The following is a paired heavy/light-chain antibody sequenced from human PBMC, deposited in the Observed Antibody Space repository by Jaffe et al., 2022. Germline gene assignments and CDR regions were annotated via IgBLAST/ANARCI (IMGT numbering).Heavy chain of an antibody. V-gene: IGHV4-39*01. CDR2: IYYSGST. CDR3: ASGISNFGVVIYAPLDN. Sequence: QLQLLESGPGLVKPSETLSLTCTVSGGAVSSTDYYWAWIRQPPGKGLEWIGSIYYSGSTSYNSSLKSRVAISIDPSKNQFSLRLSSVTAADTAMYYCASGISNFGVVIYAPLDNWGQGTLATVSS. J-gene: IGHJ4*02. CDR1: GGAVSSTDYY. D-gene: IGHD3-3*01.
Light chain of an antibody. CDR3: SSYTSVNILEVL. Sequence: QSALTQPASVSGSPGQSITISCTGTGSDIGGYDYVSWYQQYPGKAPKLVIFEVSNRPSGVSNRFSGSKSGNTASLTISGLQPEDEADYYCSSYTSVNILEVLFGGGTKLTVL. CDR2: EVS. CDR1: GSDIGGYDY. V-gene: IGLV2-14*01. J-gene: IGLJ2*01.